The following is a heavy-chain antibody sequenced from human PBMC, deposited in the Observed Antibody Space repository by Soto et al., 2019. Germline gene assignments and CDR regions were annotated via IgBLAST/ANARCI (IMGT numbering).Heavy chain of an antibody. J-gene: IGHJ5*02. D-gene: IGHD6-19*01. Sequence: QVQLMQSGAEVKKPGSSVKVSCKASGGNFTSHGVSWVRQAPGQGLEFMGGIMPIFGTTNYAQKFRGRVTITADEPTSTVYMELRSLRSEDTAVYYCARVSGRGWYNWFDPWGQGTPVTVS. CDR2: IMPIFGTT. V-gene: IGHV1-69*01. CDR1: GGNFTSHG. CDR3: ARVSGRGWYNWFDP.